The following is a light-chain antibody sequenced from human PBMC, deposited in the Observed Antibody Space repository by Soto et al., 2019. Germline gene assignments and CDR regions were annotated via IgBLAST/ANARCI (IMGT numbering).Light chain of an antibody. J-gene: IGLJ2*01. CDR2: GNR. CDR1: NSNLGAGYD. CDR3: AVWDNSLNGVA. Sequence: QSVLTQPPSVSGAPGQRVTISCTGNNSNLGAGYDVHWYQQLPGAAPKLVVFGNRNRPSGVPERFTGSKSGTSASLAISGLRSEDEADYYCAVWDNSLNGVAFGGGTKLTVL. V-gene: IGLV1-40*01.